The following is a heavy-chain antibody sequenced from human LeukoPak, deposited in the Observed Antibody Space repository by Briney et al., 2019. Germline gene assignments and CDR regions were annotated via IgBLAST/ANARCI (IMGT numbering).Heavy chain of an antibody. CDR2: IDPNDSYT. CDR1: GYRFTSYW. Sequence: GGSLRISFKGSGYRFTSYWISWGRQMPGKGLGWMGRIDPNDSYTNYSPSFQGHVTISADESISTAYLQWSSLKASDTAMYYCARSNLPYYDILTGYYPPPYYFDYWGQGTLVTVSS. CDR3: ARSNLPYYDILTGYYPPPYYFDY. D-gene: IGHD3-9*01. J-gene: IGHJ4*02. V-gene: IGHV5-10-1*01.